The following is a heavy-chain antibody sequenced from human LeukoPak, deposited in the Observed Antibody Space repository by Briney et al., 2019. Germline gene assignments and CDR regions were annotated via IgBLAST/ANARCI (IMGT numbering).Heavy chain of an antibody. CDR1: GFTFDDYA. D-gene: IGHD1-26*01. CDR3: AKALVESYLAHDAFDI. CDR2: ISGSGGST. Sequence: PGRSLRLSCAASGFTFDDYAMHWVRQAPGKGLEWVSAISGSGGSTYYADSVKGRFTISRDNSKNTLYLQMNSLRAEDTAVYYCAKALVESYLAHDAFDIWGQGTMVTVSS. V-gene: IGHV3-23*01. J-gene: IGHJ3*02.